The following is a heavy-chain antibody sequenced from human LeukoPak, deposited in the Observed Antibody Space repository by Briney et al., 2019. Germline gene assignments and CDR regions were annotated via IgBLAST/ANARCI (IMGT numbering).Heavy chain of an antibody. Sequence: GGSLRLSCAASGFTFSRYSMNWVRQAPGKGLVWVSSISSSSSYIYYADSVKGRFTISRDNAKNSLYLQMNSLRAEDTAVYYCARETYELGYCSGGSCYGGYFDYWGQGTLVTVSS. CDR3: ARETYELGYCSGGSCYGGYFDY. CDR1: GFTFSRYS. V-gene: IGHV3-21*01. D-gene: IGHD2-15*01. CDR2: ISSSSSYI. J-gene: IGHJ4*02.